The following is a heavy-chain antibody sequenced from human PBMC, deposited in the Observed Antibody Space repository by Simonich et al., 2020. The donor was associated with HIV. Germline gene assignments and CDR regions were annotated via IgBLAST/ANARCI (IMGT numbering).Heavy chain of an antibody. Sequence: QVQLVESGGGVVQPGRSLRLSCAASGFTFSSYAMHWVRQAPGKGLGGVAVISYDGSNKYYADAVKGRFTISRDNSKNTLYLQMNSLRAEDTAVYYCASGGSISSVWADDYWGQGTLVTVSS. CDR1: GFTFSSYA. CDR2: ISYDGSNK. CDR3: ASGGSISSVWADDY. J-gene: IGHJ4*02. V-gene: IGHV3-30*07. D-gene: IGHD3-16*01.